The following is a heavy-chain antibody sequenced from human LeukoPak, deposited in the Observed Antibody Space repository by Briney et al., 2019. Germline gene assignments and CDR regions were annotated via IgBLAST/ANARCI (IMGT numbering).Heavy chain of an antibody. Sequence: GGSLRLSCAASGFTFSSYGMHWVRQAPGKGLEWVAVISYDGSNKYYADSVKGRFTISRDNSKNTLYLQMNGLKAEDTAVYYCAKHFSIVVVPAAIWPYYFDYWGQGTLVTVSS. CDR2: ISYDGSNK. J-gene: IGHJ4*02. D-gene: IGHD2-2*02. V-gene: IGHV3-30*18. CDR3: AKHFSIVVVPAAIWPYYFDY. CDR1: GFTFSSYG.